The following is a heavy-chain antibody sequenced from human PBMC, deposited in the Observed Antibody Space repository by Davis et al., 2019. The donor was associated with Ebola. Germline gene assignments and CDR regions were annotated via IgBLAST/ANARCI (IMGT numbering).Heavy chain of an antibody. V-gene: IGHV3-23*01. J-gene: IGHJ4*02. D-gene: IGHD3-16*01. Sequence: GESLKISCAASGFTFSSYVMSWARQAPGKGLEWVSGITGGDGSTYYTDSVRGRFTISRDGSKNTLYLQMNSLRAEDTAVYYCIGSWRWGQGTLVTVSS. CDR3: IGSWR. CDR2: ITGGDGST. CDR1: GFTFSSYV.